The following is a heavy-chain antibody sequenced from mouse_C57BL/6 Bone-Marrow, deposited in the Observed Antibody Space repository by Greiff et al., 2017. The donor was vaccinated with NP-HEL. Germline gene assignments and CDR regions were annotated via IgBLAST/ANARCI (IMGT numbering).Heavy chain of an antibody. CDR3: TWAGSSYFDY. D-gene: IGHD1-1*01. Sequence: QVQLQQSGAELVRPGASVTLSCKASGYTITDYEMHWVKQTPVHGLEWIGAIDPETGGTAYNQKFKGKAILTADKSSSTAYMELRSLTSEDSAVYYCTWAGSSYFDYWGQGTTLTVSS. V-gene: IGHV1-15*01. CDR2: IDPETGGT. J-gene: IGHJ2*01. CDR1: GYTITDYE.